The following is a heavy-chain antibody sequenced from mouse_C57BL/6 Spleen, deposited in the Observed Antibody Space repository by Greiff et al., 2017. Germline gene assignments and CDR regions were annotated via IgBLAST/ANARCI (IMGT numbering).Heavy chain of an antibody. CDR3: ARWDSSGYNAMDY. J-gene: IGHJ4*01. CDR1: GYAFSSYW. CDR2: IYPGDGDT. V-gene: IGHV1-80*01. Sequence: VKLVESGAELVKPGASVKISCKASGYAFSSYWMNWVKQRPGKGLEWIGQIYPGDGDTNYNGKFKGKATLTADKSSSTAYMQLSSLTSEDSAVYFCARWDSSGYNAMDYWGQGTSVTVSS. D-gene: IGHD3-2*02.